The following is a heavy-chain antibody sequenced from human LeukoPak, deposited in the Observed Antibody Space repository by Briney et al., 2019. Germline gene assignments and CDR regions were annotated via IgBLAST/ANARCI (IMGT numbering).Heavy chain of an antibody. CDR1: GFTFSSYS. CDR3: AKVSLNMVNDAFDI. CDR2: ISSSSSYI. D-gene: IGHD4/OR15-4a*01. J-gene: IGHJ3*02. V-gene: IGHV3-21*01. Sequence: GGSLRLSCAGSGFTFSSYSMNWVRQAPGKGLEWVSSISSSSSYIYYADSVKGRFTISRDDSKNTLYLQMNSLRAEDTAMYYCAKVSLNMVNDAFDIWGQGTMVSVSS.